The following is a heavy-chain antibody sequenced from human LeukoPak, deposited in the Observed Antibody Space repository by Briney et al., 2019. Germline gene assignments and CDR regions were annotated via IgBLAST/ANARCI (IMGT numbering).Heavy chain of an antibody. V-gene: IGHV4-34*01. J-gene: IGHJ5*01. CDR3: ARGGWFDP. CDR1: GGSFSGYY. CDR2: INHSGST. Sequence: SETLSLTCAVYGGSFSGYYWSWIRQPPGKGLEWIGEINHSGSTNYNPSLKSRVTISVDTSKNQFSLRLSSVTAADTAVYYCARGGWFDPWGQGTLVTVSS.